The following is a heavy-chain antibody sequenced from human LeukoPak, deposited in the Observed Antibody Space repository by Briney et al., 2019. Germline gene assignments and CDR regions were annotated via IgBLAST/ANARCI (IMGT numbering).Heavy chain of an antibody. V-gene: IGHV4-38-2*02. CDR3: ARLPLPGYSSGWYDFDY. D-gene: IGHD6-19*01. CDR1: GFSITTGYY. J-gene: IGHJ4*02. Sequence: SETLSLTCSVSGFSITTGYYWAWIRQPPGKGLEWIGTIFRIGSSYFNPSLKSRVTISVDTSKNQFSLKLSSVTAADTAVYYCARLPLPGYSSGWYDFDYWGQGTLVTVSS. CDR2: IFRIGSS.